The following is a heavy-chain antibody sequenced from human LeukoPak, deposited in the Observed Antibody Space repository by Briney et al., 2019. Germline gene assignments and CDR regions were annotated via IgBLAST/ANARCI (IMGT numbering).Heavy chain of an antibody. J-gene: IGHJ4*02. Sequence: AGSLRPSCAASGLTFSSSGMNWVRQAPGKGLEWASVISGSSNLIYYADSVKGRFTISRDNAKNSLYLQMNSLRAEDTAVYYCARKLYGPGSYYLDYWGQGTLVTVSS. D-gene: IGHD3-10*01. CDR1: GLTFSSSG. CDR2: ISGSSNLI. CDR3: ARKLYGPGSYYLDY. V-gene: IGHV3-48*04.